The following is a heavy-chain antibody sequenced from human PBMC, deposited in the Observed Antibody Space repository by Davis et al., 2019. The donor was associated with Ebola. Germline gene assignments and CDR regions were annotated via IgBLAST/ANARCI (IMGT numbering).Heavy chain of an antibody. D-gene: IGHD6-6*01. J-gene: IGHJ6*02. Sequence: PSETLSLTCTVSGGSISSYYWSWIRQPPGKGLEWIGYIYYSGSTNYNPSLKSRVTISVDTSKNQFSLKLSSVTAADTAVYYCARGIAARPYSMDVWGQGTTVTVSS. CDR3: ARGIAARPYSMDV. V-gene: IGHV4-59*01. CDR1: GGSISSYY. CDR2: IYYSGST.